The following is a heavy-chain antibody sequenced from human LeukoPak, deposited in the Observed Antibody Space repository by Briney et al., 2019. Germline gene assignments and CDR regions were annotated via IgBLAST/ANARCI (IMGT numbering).Heavy chain of an antibody. CDR3: ARTAYSGSFRYGMDV. CDR1: GGSFSGYY. D-gene: IGHD1-26*01. J-gene: IGHJ6*02. Sequence: SETLSLTCAVYGGSFSGYYWSWIRQPPGKGLEWIGEINRSGSTNYNPSLKSRVTISVDTSKNQFSLKLSSVTAADTAVYYCARTAYSGSFRYGMDVWGQGTTVTVSS. CDR2: INRSGST. V-gene: IGHV4-34*01.